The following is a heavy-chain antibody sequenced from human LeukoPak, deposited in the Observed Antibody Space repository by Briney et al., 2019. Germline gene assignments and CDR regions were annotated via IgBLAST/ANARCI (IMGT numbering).Heavy chain of an antibody. V-gene: IGHV3-23*01. CDR3: AKAWSRGNYYPYFDS. CDR2: ISGSGGST. D-gene: IGHD1-26*01. J-gene: IGHJ4*02. CDR1: GFTFSSYG. Sequence: GGSLRLSCAASGFTFSSYGMTWVRQAPGKGLEWVSAISGSGGSTYYADSVKGRFTISRDNSKNTLYLQMNSLRDEDTAVYYCAKAWSRGNYYPYFDSWGQGIQVTVSS.